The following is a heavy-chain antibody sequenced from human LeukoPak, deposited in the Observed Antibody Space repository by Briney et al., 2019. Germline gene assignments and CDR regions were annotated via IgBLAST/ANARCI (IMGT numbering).Heavy chain of an antibody. D-gene: IGHD3/OR15-3a*01. Sequence: GGSLRLSCAASGFTFSDYYMSWIRQAPGKGLGWVSYISSSGSTIYYADSVKGRFTISRDNPKNSLYLQMNSLRAEDTAGYYCARGDLPDYFYSMDVWGKGTTVTVSS. J-gene: IGHJ6*03. CDR2: ISSSGSTI. V-gene: IGHV3-11*01. CDR3: ARGDLPDYFYSMDV. CDR1: GFTFSDYY.